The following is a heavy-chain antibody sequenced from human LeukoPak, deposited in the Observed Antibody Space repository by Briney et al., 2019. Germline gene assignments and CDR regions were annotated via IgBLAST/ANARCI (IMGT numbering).Heavy chain of an antibody. CDR3: AKVLIRGYTYGPFDY. J-gene: IGHJ4*02. CDR2: ISAGAVVI. V-gene: IGHV3-23*01. Sequence: GGSLGLSCEAAGFSFRDYPMGWVRRASGKRLEWVSGISAGAVVIFYADPVKGRFTISRDNSKNTLYLQMNSLRAEDTAVYYCAKVLIRGYTYGPFDYWGQGTLVTVSS. D-gene: IGHD5-18*01. CDR1: GFSFRDYP.